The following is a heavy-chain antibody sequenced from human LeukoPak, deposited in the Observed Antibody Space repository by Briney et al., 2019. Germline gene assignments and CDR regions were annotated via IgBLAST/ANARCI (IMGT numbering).Heavy chain of an antibody. J-gene: IGHJ4*02. V-gene: IGHV1-18*01. CDR1: GDTLTRSS. CDR3: ARDDSSGWYVVTFDY. Sequence: APLRISSKTSGDTLTRSSISWGRQAPGQGLEWMGCVSAHNGNTKYAQKSHSRVTTTTHTSTSTAYRELRSLRSDHTAVYFCARDDSSGWYVVTFDYWGQGTLVTVSS. CDR2: VSAHNGNT. D-gene: IGHD6-19*01.